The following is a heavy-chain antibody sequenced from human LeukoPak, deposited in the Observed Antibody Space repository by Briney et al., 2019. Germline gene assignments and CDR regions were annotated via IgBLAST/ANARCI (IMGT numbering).Heavy chain of an antibody. CDR1: GGSISTYY. CDR2: IYYGGST. D-gene: IGHD3-16*01. Sequence: PSETLSLTCTVSGGSISTYYWTWIRQPPGKGLEWIGYIYYGGSTNYNPALKSRVTISLDTSKNQFSLKLNSVTAADTAVYYCARRVTGRGTYYFDYWGQGTLVTVSS. V-gene: IGHV4-59*08. J-gene: IGHJ4*02. CDR3: ARRVTGRGTYYFDY.